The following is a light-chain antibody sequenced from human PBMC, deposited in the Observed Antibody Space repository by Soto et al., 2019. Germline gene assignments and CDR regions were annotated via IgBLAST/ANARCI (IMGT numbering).Light chain of an antibody. CDR1: QSVSHN. J-gene: IGKJ1*01. CDR3: QQYNKWPWT. V-gene: IGKV3-15*01. Sequence: IVLTQSPDTLSLSPGERATLSCRASQSVSHNYLAWYQQKPGQAPRLLIYGASTRATGIPARFSGTGSGTEFTLTISSLQSEDFAVYYCQQYNKWPWTFGQGTKVDIK. CDR2: GAS.